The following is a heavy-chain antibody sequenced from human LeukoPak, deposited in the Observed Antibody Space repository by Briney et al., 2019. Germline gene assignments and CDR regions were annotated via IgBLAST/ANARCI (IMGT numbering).Heavy chain of an antibody. D-gene: IGHD3-9*01. J-gene: IGHJ4*02. CDR1: GFTFSTYW. CDR2: ISSRSHYI. V-gene: IGHV3-21*01. CDR3: ARGFYDLLTGPDC. Sequence: GGSLRLSCAASGFTFSTYWMHWVRQAPGKGLEWVSSISSRSHYIYYADSVKGRFTLSRDNAKNSLSLQMNSLRAEDTAVYYCARGFYDLLTGPDCWGQGTLVTVSS.